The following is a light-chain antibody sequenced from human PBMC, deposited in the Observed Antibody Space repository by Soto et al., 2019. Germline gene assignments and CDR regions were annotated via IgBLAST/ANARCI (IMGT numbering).Light chain of an antibody. V-gene: IGKV3-20*01. J-gene: IGKJ3*01. CDR1: QSVSSSY. Sequence: EIVLTQSPGTLSLSPGERATLSCRASQSVSSSYLAWYQQKPGQAPRLLIYGASSRATGIPDRFSGSGSGTDFSLTISRMEAEDFAVYYCQQYGSSITFGPGTNVDI. CDR3: QQYGSSIT. CDR2: GAS.